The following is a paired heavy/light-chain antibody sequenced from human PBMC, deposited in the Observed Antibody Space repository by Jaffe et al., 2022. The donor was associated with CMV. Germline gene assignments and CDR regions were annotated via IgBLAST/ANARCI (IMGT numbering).Light chain of an antibody. CDR1: QSVSSSY. J-gene: IGKJ4*01. CDR2: GAS. Sequence: EIVLTQSPGTLSLSPGERATLSCRASQSVSSSYLAWYQQKPGQAPRLLIYGASSRATGIPDRFSGSGSGTDFTLTISRLEPEDFAVYYCQQYGSSPRLTFGGGTKVEIK. V-gene: IGKV3-20*01. CDR3: QQYGSSPRLT.
Heavy chain of an antibody. CDR3: ATGPPEVAYCGGDCYFLFDY. CDR1: GYTLTELS. J-gene: IGHJ4*02. D-gene: IGHD2-21*02. Sequence: QVQLVQSGAEVKKPGASVKVSCKVSGYTLTELSMHWVRQAPGKGLEWMGGFDPEDGETIYAQKFQGRVTMTEDTSTDTAYMELSSLRSEDTAVYYCATGPPEVAYCGGDCYFLFDYWGQGTLVTVSS. V-gene: IGHV1-24*01. CDR2: FDPEDGET.